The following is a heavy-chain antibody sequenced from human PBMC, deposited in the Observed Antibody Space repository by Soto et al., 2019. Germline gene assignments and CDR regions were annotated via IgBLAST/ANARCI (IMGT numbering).Heavy chain of an antibody. J-gene: IGHJ5*02. Sequence: PGGSLRLSCAASGFTFSSYGMHWVRQAPGRGLEWVAVIWYDGSNKYYADSVKGRFTISRDNSKNTLYLQMNSLRAEDTAVYYCARDAIYGSGIVNWFDPWGQGTLVTVSS. CDR2: IWYDGSNK. D-gene: IGHD3-10*01. CDR1: GFTFSSYG. CDR3: ARDAIYGSGIVNWFDP. V-gene: IGHV3-33*01.